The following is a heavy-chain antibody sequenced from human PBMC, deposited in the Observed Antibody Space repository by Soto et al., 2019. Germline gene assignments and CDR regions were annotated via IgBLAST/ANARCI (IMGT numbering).Heavy chain of an antibody. V-gene: IGHV3-49*03. D-gene: IGHD6-13*01. CDR2: IRSKAYGGTT. J-gene: IGHJ6*02. CDR1: GFTFSSYA. CDR3: KGTRVSSSWYWGNYYYGMDV. Sequence: GGSLRLSCAASGFTFSSYAMSWFRQAPGKGLEWVGFIRSKAYGGTTEYAASVKGRFTISRDDSKSIAYLQMNSLKTEDTAVYYCKGTRVSSSWYWGNYYYGMDVWGQGTTVTVSS.